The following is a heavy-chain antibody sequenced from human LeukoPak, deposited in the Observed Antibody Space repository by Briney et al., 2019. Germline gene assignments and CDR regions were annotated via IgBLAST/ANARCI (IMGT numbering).Heavy chain of an antibody. D-gene: IGHD5-24*01. Sequence: SETLSLTCTVSGGSISSSSYYWGWIRQPPGKGLEWIGSIYYSGSTYYNPSLKSRVTISVDTSKNQFSLKLSSVTAADTAVYYCARRGPSRGSRPNWFDPWGQGTLVTVSS. J-gene: IGHJ5*02. CDR1: GGSISSSSYY. CDR3: ARRGPSRGSRPNWFDP. V-gene: IGHV4-39*07. CDR2: IYYSGST.